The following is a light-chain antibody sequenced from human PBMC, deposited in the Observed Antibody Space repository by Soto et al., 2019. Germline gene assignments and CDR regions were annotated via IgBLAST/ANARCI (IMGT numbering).Light chain of an antibody. J-gene: IGLJ1*01. V-gene: IGLV2-11*01. CDR1: GSDVGAYSY. CDR3: CSFAGSYTLYV. Sequence: QSVLPQPRSVSGPPGHSVTISCIGTGSDVGAYSYVSWFQQRPGKAPKLMIYDVSKRPSGVPDRFSGSKSGNTASLTISGLQAEDEADYYCCSFAGSYTLYVFGSGTQLTVL. CDR2: DVS.